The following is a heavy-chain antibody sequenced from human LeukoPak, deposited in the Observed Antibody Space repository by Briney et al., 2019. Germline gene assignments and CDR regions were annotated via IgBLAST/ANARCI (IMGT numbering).Heavy chain of an antibody. D-gene: IGHD2-15*01. CDR3: ARDALIEGYCSGGSCSDWYFDL. CDR2: IYYSGST. J-gene: IGHJ2*01. V-gene: IGHV4-31*03. CDR1: GGSISSGGYY. Sequence: PSQTLSLTCTVSGGSISSGGYYWSWIRQHPGKGLEWIGYIYYSGSTYYNPSLKSRVTISVDTSKNQFSLKLSSVTAADTAVYYCARDALIEGYCSGGSCSDWYFDLWGRGTLVTVSS.